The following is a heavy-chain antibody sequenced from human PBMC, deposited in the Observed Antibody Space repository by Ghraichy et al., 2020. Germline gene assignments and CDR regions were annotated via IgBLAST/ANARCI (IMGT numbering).Heavy chain of an antibody. CDR3: ARHLLPAVTNMGNWFDP. CDR1: GGSFSSSSYY. CDR2: MSYSGTT. V-gene: IGHV4-39*01. D-gene: IGHD2-2*01. Sequence: TLSLTCTVSGGSFSSSSYYWGWVRQSPGKGLEWIGSMSYSGTTYYNVSLKSRVTISEDASKNQFSLKLSSVTAADSAVYYCARHLLPAVTNMGNWFDPWGQGILVTVSS. J-gene: IGHJ5*02.